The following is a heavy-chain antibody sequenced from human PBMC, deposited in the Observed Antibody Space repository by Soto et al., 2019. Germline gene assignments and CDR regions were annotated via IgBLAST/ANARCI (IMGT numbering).Heavy chain of an antibody. J-gene: IGHJ6*02. V-gene: IGHV3-23*01. CDR1: GFTFSSYA. Sequence: EVQLLESGGGLVQPGGSLRLSCAASGFTFSSYAMSWVRQAPGKGLEWVSAISGSGDSTYYADSVKGRFAIYRDNSKNTLYLQMNSLRAEDTAVYYCAKDTYLDYSDSSGYYPWYYYGLDVWGQGTTVTVSS. D-gene: IGHD3-22*01. CDR3: AKDTYLDYSDSSGYYPWYYYGLDV. CDR2: ISGSGDST.